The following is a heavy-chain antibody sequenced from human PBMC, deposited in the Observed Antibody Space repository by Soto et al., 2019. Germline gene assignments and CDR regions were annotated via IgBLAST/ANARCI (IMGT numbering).Heavy chain of an antibody. D-gene: IGHD3-3*01. J-gene: IGHJ5*02. V-gene: IGHV1-58*01. CDR1: GITFRRTA. CDR2: IVVGTGST. Sequence: SVKVSCKASGITFRRTAVQWMRQARGQRLEWIGRIVVGTGSTTYAQIVQERIAITRDMSTNTAYMELSGLRPEDTAIYYCAKFPRGNYEPSWGQGTLVTVSS. CDR3: AKFPRGNYEPS.